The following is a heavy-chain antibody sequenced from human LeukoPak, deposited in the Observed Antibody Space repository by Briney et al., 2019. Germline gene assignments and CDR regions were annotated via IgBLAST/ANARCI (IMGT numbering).Heavy chain of an antibody. CDR2: IKQDGSEK. CDR3: AREGPIVVVVAATLHYYYYMDV. D-gene: IGHD2-15*01. V-gene: IGHV3-7*01. Sequence: GGSLRLSCAASGFTFSNYWMSWVRQAPGKGLEWVANIKQDGSEKYYVDSVKGRFTISRDNAKNSLYLQMNSLRAEDTAVYYCAREGPIVVVVAATLHYYYYMDVWGKGTTVTVSS. CDR1: GFTFSNYW. J-gene: IGHJ6*03.